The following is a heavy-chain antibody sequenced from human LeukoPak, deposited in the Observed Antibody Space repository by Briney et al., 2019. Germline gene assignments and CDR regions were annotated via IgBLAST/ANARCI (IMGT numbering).Heavy chain of an antibody. D-gene: IGHD3-16*02. J-gene: IGHJ3*02. CDR2: IYHTGGA. Sequence: SETLSLTCTVSGGSVSSGDYYWNWIRQHPGKGLEWIGYIYHTGGAYYNPSLKSRVTISVDTSKKQFSLRPRSVTAADTAMYYCARWSFRLAAGYTGGAFDIWGPGTMGAVSS. V-gene: IGHV4-31*03. CDR3: ARWSFRLAAGYTGGAFDI. CDR1: GGSVSSGDYY.